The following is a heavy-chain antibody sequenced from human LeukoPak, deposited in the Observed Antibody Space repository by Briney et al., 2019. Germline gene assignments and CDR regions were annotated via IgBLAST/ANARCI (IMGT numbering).Heavy chain of an antibody. CDR1: GITVSGNY. J-gene: IGHJ4*02. CDR2: IYSGGST. D-gene: IGHD1-26*01. Sequence: QPGGSVRLSCAAAGITVSGNYMNWVRQATGKGLEWVAIIYSGGSTYYADSVKGRCTISRDNSKNTLYLQMNSLRAEDTAVYYCAREISGYWGQGTLVTVSS. V-gene: IGHV3-66*01. CDR3: AREISGY.